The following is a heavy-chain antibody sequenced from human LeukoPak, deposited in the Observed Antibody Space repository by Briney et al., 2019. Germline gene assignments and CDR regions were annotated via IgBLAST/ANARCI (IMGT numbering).Heavy chain of an antibody. V-gene: IGHV4-30-4*08. D-gene: IGHD4-17*01. CDR2: IYYSGST. Sequence: PSETLSLTCTVSGGSISSGDYYWSWIRQPPGKGLEWIGYIYYSGSTYYNPSLKSRVTISVDTSKNQFSLKLTSVTAADTAVYYCASPSLMSGEPSYFDFWGQGTLVSVSA. CDR1: GGSISSGDYY. J-gene: IGHJ4*02. CDR3: ASPSLMSGEPSYFDF.